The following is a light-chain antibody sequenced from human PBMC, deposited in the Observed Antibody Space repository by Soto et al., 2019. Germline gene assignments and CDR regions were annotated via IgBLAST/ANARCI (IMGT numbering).Light chain of an antibody. J-gene: IGLJ1*01. CDR1: NSDVGTYKY. CDR3: NSYTTSSTLV. CDR2: DVS. V-gene: IGLV2-14*03. Sequence: QPVLTHPASGSGAPGHWITISSTGTNSDVGTYKYVSWYQQHPGKAPKLMIYDVSNRPSGVSNRFSGSKSGNTASLTISGLQAEDEADYYCNSYTTSSTLVFGTGTKVTVL.